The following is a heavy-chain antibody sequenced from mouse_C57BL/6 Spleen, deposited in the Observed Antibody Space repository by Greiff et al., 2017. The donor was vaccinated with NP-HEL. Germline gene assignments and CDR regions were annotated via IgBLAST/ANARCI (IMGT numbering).Heavy chain of an antibody. J-gene: IGHJ3*01. Sequence: VQLVESGPELVKPGASVKISCKASGYAFSSSWMNWVKQRPGKGLEWIGRIYPGDGVTNYNGKFKGKATLTADKSSSTAYWILSSRTSEDSSVYFCAGTADDSNFAWFAYWGQGTLVTVSA. CDR3: AGTADDSNFAWFAY. D-gene: IGHD2-5*01. CDR2: IYPGDGVT. CDR1: GYAFSSSW. V-gene: IGHV1-82*01.